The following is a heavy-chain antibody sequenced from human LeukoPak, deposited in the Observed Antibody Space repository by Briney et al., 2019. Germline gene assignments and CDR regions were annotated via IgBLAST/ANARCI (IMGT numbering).Heavy chain of an antibody. V-gene: IGHV4-39*01. CDR2: FYYIGGT. CDR3: ARILTTLDS. D-gene: IGHD4-11*01. J-gene: IGHJ4*02. CDR1: RGSISSSIYY. Sequence: KPSETLSLTCTVSRGSISSSIYYWGWIRQPPGKRLEWIGSFYYIGGTYYNPSLEGRVTISADSSKNQFSLKLTSVTAADTALYYCARILTTLDSWGQGTLVTVSS.